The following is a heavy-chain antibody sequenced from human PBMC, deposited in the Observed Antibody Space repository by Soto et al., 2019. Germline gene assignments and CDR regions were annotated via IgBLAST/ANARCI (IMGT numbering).Heavy chain of an antibody. J-gene: IGHJ4*02. CDR2: INAGNGNT. Sequence: ASVKVSCKASGYRFSNYDMNWVRQAPGQRLEWMGWINAGNGNTKYSQKFQGRVTITRDTSASTAYMELSSLRSEDTAVYYCARDLMVRGVISSAYWGQGILVTVSS. CDR1: GYRFSNYD. D-gene: IGHD3-10*01. V-gene: IGHV1-3*01. CDR3: ARDLMVRGVISSAY.